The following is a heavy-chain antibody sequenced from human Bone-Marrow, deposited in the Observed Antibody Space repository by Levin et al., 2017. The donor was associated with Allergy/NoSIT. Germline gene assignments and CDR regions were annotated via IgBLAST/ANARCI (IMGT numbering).Heavy chain of an antibody. J-gene: IGHJ4*02. CDR3: ARAFLYLATVDY. CDR1: GFTFRSSS. Sequence: LSLTCAASGFTFRSSSMNWVRPAPGKGLEWVSSISSSSSYIYYADSVKGRFTISRDNAKNSLYLQMNSLRAEDTAVYYCARAFLYLATVDYWGQGTLVTVSS. V-gene: IGHV3-21*01. D-gene: IGHD5-12*01. CDR2: ISSSSSYI.